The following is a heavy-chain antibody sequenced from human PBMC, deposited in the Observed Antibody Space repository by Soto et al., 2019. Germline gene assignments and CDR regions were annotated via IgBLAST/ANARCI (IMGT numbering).Heavy chain of an antibody. CDR3: TKGGATYRPLSHDY. D-gene: IGHD1-26*01. CDR2: ITGTSANT. V-gene: IGHV3-23*04. CDR1: RFTFSNFA. Sequence: EVQLVESGGGLVKPGGSLRLSCAASRFTFSNFAMTWVRQAPGKGLEWVSTITGTSANTYYTDSVKGRFAISRDNSQNTLNLNMISQTTEDTAVYYCTKGGATYRPLSHDYWGQGTLVTVSS. J-gene: IGHJ4*02.